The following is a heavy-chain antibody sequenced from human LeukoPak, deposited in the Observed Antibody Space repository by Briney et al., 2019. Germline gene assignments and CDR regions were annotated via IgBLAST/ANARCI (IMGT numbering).Heavy chain of an antibody. Sequence: AGGSLRLSCAASGFTISSDWMNWVRQAPGKGLGLVANIKQDGSEKKYLDSVKGRFTISRDNTQNSLYLPMNNLRVEDTPVYSCAAGRGWLIDSWGQGTLVTASS. CDR1: GFTISSDW. V-gene: IGHV3-7*01. J-gene: IGHJ4*02. CDR2: IKQDGSEK. CDR3: AAGRGWLIDS. D-gene: IGHD3-22*01.